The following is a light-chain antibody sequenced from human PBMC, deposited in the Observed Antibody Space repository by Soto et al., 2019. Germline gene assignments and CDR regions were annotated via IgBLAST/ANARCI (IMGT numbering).Light chain of an antibody. J-gene: IGLJ2*01. V-gene: IGLV7-46*01. Sequence: QAVVTQEPSLTVSPGGTVTLTCGSSTGAVTSGHYPYWIQQKPGQVPRTLIFDTSIRHSWTPARFSGSLLGGQAALTLSGAQPKDEAEYYCLLTYPGGRIFGGGTKLTVL. CDR2: DTS. CDR1: TGAVTSGHY. CDR3: LLTYPGGRI.